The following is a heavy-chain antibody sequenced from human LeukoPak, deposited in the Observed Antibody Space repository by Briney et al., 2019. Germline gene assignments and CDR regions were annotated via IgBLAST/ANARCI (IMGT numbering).Heavy chain of an antibody. V-gene: IGHV3-30*04. D-gene: IGHD6-19*01. CDR1: GFIFRSYN. Sequence: GRSLRLSCAASGFIFRSYNMFWVRQAPGKGLDWVASISYDGSEKSYADSTKGRFTISRDKSNNTLYLEMNSLRGEDTAVYYCARDRVAVSGTSRYGMDVWGKGTTVTVSS. J-gene: IGHJ6*04. CDR2: ISYDGSEK. CDR3: ARDRVAVSGTSRYGMDV.